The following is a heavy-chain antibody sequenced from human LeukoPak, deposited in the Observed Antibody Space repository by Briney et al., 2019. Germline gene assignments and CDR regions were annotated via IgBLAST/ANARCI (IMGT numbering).Heavy chain of an antibody. V-gene: IGHV3-9*01. J-gene: IGHJ6*03. CDR2: IDWNGGGI. Sequence: PGGSLRLSCAASGFTFEDYAMHWLRLVPGKGLEWVARIDWNGGGIVYADSVKGRFTISRDNAKNSLYLQLNSLRPEDTALYYCTKGLNKAGYYYMDVWGKGTTVTVSS. CDR1: GFTFEDYA. CDR3: TKGLNKAGYYYMDV. D-gene: IGHD6-13*01.